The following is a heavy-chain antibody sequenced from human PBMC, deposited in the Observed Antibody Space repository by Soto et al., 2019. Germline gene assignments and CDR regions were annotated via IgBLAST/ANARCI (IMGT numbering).Heavy chain of an antibody. J-gene: IGHJ6*02. CDR1: GFTFSSYG. D-gene: IGHD6-6*01. CDR2: IWYDGSNK. V-gene: IGHV3-33*01. Sequence: QVQLVESGGGVVQPGRSLRLSCAASGFTFSSYGMHWVRQAPGKGLEWVEVIWYDGSNKYYADSVKGRFTISRDNSKNTLYLQMTSLRAEDTAVYYCARGSEPARPFYYGMDVWGQGTTVTVSS. CDR3: ARGSEPARPFYYGMDV.